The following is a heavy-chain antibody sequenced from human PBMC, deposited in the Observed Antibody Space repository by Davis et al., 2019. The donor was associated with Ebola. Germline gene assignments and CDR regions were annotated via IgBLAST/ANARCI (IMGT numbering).Heavy chain of an antibody. Sequence: LVKVSCKASGGTFSTYTISWVRQAPGQGLEWMGRIISILCIANYAQKFQGRVTITADKSTSTAYMELSSLRSEDTAVYYCARDHRIVAHGTPFDYWGQGTLVTVSS. CDR3: ARDHRIVAHGTPFDY. CDR1: GGTFSTYT. D-gene: IGHD6-13*01. J-gene: IGHJ4*02. CDR2: IISILCIA. V-gene: IGHV1-69*04.